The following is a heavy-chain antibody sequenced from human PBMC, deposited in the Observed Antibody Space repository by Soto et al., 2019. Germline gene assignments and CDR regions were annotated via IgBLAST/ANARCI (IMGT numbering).Heavy chain of an antibody. CDR3: ARAYYSGSGSYSPFVY. D-gene: IGHD3-10*01. CDR1: GFSISSYY. J-gene: IGHJ4*02. CDR2: IYYSAST. V-gene: IGHV4-59*01. Sequence: PSETLSLTCTVSGFSISSYYWSWIRQPPGKGLEWIGYIYYSASTNYNPSLKNRVTISVDTSKNQFSLKLSSVTAADTAVYYCARAYYSGSGSYSPFVYWGQGTLVTVSS.